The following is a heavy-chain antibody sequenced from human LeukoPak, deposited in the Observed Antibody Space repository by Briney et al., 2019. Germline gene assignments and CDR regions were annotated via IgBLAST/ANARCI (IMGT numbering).Heavy chain of an antibody. J-gene: IGHJ6*02. Sequence: PSETLSLTCTDSGVSINNYFWRWIRQPPGKALEWIESVYYNGSTNYNPSLTSRLTISVDTSKNHFSLKLSSVTAADTAVYYCASLLRYFESYGMDVWGQGTTVTVSS. D-gene: IGHD3-9*01. CDR1: GVSINNYF. CDR2: VYYNGST. V-gene: IGHV4-59*08. CDR3: ASLLRYFESYGMDV.